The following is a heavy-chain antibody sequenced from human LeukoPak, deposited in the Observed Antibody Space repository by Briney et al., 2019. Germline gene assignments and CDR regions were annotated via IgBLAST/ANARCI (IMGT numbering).Heavy chain of an antibody. D-gene: IGHD3-3*01. J-gene: IGHJ4*02. CDR2: ISGYNGNT. V-gene: IGHV1-18*04. Sequence: ASVKVSCKASGYTFTGYYMHWVRQAPGQGLEWMGWISGYNGNTNFARKLQGRVTMTTDTSTSTAYMELRSLRSDDTAVYYCARGQHSYDFWSGYSLQYFDYWGQGTLVTVSS. CDR3: ARGQHSYDFWSGYSLQYFDY. CDR1: GYTFTGYY.